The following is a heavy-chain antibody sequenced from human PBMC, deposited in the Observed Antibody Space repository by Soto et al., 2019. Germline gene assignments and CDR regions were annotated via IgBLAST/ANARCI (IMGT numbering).Heavy chain of an antibody. J-gene: IGHJ4*02. D-gene: IGHD5-12*01. CDR3: ARGGGYDSFDY. Sequence: SETLSLTCTVSGASISYGGFSWSWIRQSPGKGLEWIGYISHLENTYLHPSFKSRLTMSIDRTRNQFSLKLSSVTAADMAVYYCARGGGYDSFDYWGQGVLVTVPS. V-gene: IGHV4-30-2*06. CDR2: ISHLENT. CDR1: GASISYGGFS.